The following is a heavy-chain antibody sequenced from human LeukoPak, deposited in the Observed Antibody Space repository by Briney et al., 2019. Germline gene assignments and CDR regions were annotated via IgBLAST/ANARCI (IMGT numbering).Heavy chain of an antibody. Sequence: GSSVKVSCKASGGTFSSHGFSWVRQAPGQGLEWVGGIIPIFGATNYAQKFQGRVTITTDDSTSTGYMELSSLRSEDTAVYYCARRWPHSSGYYLFDSWGQGTLVTVSS. J-gene: IGHJ4*02. CDR3: ARRWPHSSGYYLFDS. V-gene: IGHV1-69*05. CDR1: GGTFSSHG. D-gene: IGHD3-22*01. CDR2: IIPIFGAT.